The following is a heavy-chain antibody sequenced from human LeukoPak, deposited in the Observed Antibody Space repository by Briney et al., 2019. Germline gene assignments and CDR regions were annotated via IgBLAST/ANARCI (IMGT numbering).Heavy chain of an antibody. J-gene: IGHJ4*02. Sequence: SETLSLTCTVSGGSISSSSYYWGWIRQPPGKGLEWIGSIYYSGSTYYNPSLKSRVTISVDTSMNQFSLKLSSVTAADTAVYYCAKSRSPGFDYWGQGTLVTVSS. CDR2: IYYSGST. CDR3: AKSRSPGFDY. D-gene: IGHD1-14*01. V-gene: IGHV4-39*07. CDR1: GGSISSSSYY.